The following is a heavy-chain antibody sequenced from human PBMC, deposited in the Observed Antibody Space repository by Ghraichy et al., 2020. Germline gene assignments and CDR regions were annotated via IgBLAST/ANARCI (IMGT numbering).Heavy chain of an antibody. CDR3: ARGRRYCSSTSCYLYYYYGMDV. CDR1: GGSFSGYY. V-gene: IGHV4-34*01. D-gene: IGHD2-2*01. Sequence: SETLSLTCAVYGGSFSGYYWSWIRQPPGKGLEWIGEINHSGSTNYNPSLKSRVTISVDTSQNQFSRKLSSVTAADTAVYYCARGRRYCSSTSCYLYYYYGMDVWGQGTTVTVSS. CDR2: INHSGST. J-gene: IGHJ6*02.